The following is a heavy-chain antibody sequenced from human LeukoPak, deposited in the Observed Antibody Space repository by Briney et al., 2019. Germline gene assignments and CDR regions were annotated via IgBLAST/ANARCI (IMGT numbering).Heavy chain of an antibody. CDR2: IHPSGSI. V-gene: IGHV4-39*07. J-gene: IGHJ4*02. CDR3: ARGTDAYKVGNY. D-gene: IGHD5-24*01. CDR1: GASISDVDSY. Sequence: PSETLSLTCTVSGASISDVDSYWGWVRRPPGKGLEWIGTIHPSGSIFYNPSLKSRVTISIDASKNQFSVYLSSVTAADTAVYYCARGTDAYKVGNYWGQGTLVTVSS.